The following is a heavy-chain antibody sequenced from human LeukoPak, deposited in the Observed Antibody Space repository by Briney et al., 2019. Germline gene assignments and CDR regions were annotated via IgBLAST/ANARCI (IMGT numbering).Heavy chain of an antibody. Sequence: SETLSLTCTVSGASVTDYYWSWIRQSPGKGLEWISYIHHSGNSDYNPSLRSRITTSLDTSKNQFSLNLISVTAADTAVYYCTRGHWGLQSWSQGTLVTVSS. CDR3: TRGHWGLQS. J-gene: IGHJ5*02. V-gene: IGHV4-59*02. CDR2: IHHSGNS. CDR1: GASVTDYY. D-gene: IGHD7-27*01.